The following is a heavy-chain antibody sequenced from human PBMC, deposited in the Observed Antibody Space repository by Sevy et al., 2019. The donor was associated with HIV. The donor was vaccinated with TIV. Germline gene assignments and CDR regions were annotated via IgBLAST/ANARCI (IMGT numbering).Heavy chain of an antibody. CDR1: GFTFSSYA. CDR2: ISGSGGST. V-gene: IGHV3-23*01. D-gene: IGHD6-13*01. Sequence: GGSLRLSCAASGFTFSSYAMSWVRQAPGKGLEWVSAISGSGGSTYYADSVKGRFTISRDNSKNTLYLQMNSLRAEDTAVYYCAKYNPNGSSWYLNAFDIWGQGTMVTVSS. J-gene: IGHJ3*02. CDR3: AKYNPNGSSWYLNAFDI.